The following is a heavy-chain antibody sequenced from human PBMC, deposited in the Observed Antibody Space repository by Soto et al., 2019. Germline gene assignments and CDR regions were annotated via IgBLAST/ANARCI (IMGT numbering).Heavy chain of an antibody. CDR1: GYTFTSYD. CDR3: ARSPRNYYALGSYSYFRH. Sequence: VASVKVSCKASGYTFTSYDISWVRQATGQGLEWMRWMNPNNGNTDYAPKFQGRVTMTMNTSIGTAYMELSSLRSEDTAVYYCARSPRNYYALGSYSYFRHWGQGTLVTVSS. CDR2: MNPNNGNT. V-gene: IGHV1-8*01. D-gene: IGHD3-10*01. J-gene: IGHJ1*01.